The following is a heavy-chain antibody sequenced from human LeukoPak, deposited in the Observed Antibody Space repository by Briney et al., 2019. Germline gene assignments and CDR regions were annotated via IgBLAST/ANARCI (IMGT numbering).Heavy chain of an antibody. Sequence: GGSLRLSCAASGFTFSSYWMHWVRQAPGKGLVWVSRINSDGSSTSYADSVKGRFTISRDNDKNTLYLQMNSLRAEDTAVYYCARVYYDFWSGYLSYPTPDYWGQGTLVTVSS. CDR2: INSDGSST. V-gene: IGHV3-74*01. D-gene: IGHD3-3*01. CDR3: ARVYYDFWSGYLSYPTPDY. J-gene: IGHJ4*02. CDR1: GFTFSSYW.